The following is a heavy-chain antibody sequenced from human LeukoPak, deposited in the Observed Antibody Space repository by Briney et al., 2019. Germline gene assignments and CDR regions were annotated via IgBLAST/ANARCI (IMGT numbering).Heavy chain of an antibody. CDR3: ARDLSDGSGSDWFDP. CDR2: VRYDGSNT. Sequence: GGSLRLSCAASGFTFINYGMHWVRQAPGKGLEWVAFVRYDGSNTYYADSVKGRFTISRDNAKNTLYLQMNSLRAEDTAVYYCARDLSDGSGSDWFDPWGQGTLVTVSS. CDR1: GFTFINYG. J-gene: IGHJ5*02. D-gene: IGHD3-10*01. V-gene: IGHV3-30*02.